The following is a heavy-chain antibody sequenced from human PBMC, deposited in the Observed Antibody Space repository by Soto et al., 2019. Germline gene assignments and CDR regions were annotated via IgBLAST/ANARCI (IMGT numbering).Heavy chain of an antibody. Sequence: GGSLRLSCAASGFTFSSFWMTWVRQAPGKGLEWVANIKQDGSEKYYVDSVKGRFTISRDNTRNSLFLEMKSLRSEDTAVYSCVRDRSGSYLEGFDYWGQGTLVTVSS. CDR3: VRDRSGSYLEGFDY. D-gene: IGHD1-26*01. CDR2: IKQDGSEK. J-gene: IGHJ4*02. V-gene: IGHV3-7*01. CDR1: GFTFSSFW.